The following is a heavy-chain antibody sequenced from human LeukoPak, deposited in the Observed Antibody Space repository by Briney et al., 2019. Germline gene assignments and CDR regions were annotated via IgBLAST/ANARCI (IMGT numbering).Heavy chain of an antibody. CDR2: IYHSGST. J-gene: IGHJ4*02. Sequence: SETLSLTCAVSGGSISSSNWWGWVRQPPGKGLEWIGKIYHSGSTNYNPSLKSRVTVSVDKSKNQFSLNLISVTAADTAVYYCARMASNNWADFWGLGTLVTVSS. CDR1: GGSISSSNW. V-gene: IGHV4-4*02. D-gene: IGHD1-1*01. CDR3: ARMASNNWADF.